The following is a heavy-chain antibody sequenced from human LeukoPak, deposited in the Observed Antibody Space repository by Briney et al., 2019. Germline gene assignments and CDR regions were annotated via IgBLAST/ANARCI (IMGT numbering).Heavy chain of an antibody. J-gene: IGHJ4*02. Sequence: AGGSLRLSCAVSEFTFSRFAMHWVRQAPGKGLEWVAVVSSHGNDGYYADSVKGRFTISRDNSKNTLYLQIDSLRAEDTAIYYCTRDAYNFNDFDYWGQGTLVTVSS. V-gene: IGHV3-30*01. CDR1: EFTFSRFA. CDR3: TRDAYNFNDFDY. CDR2: VSSHGNDG. D-gene: IGHD5-24*01.